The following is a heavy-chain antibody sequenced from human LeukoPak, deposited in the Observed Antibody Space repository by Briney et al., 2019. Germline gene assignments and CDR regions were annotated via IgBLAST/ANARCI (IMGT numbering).Heavy chain of an antibody. CDR1: GFTVSSNY. V-gene: IGHV3-53*01. D-gene: IGHD4-11*01. CDR3: AREQTVTTQYYYYYYMDV. CDR2: IYSGGST. J-gene: IGHJ6*03. Sequence: PGGSLRLSCAASGFTVSSNYMSWVRQAPGKGLEWVSAIYSGGSTYYADSVKGRFTISRDNSKNTLYLQMNSLRAEDTAVYYCAREQTVTTQYYYYYYMDVWGKGTTVTVSS.